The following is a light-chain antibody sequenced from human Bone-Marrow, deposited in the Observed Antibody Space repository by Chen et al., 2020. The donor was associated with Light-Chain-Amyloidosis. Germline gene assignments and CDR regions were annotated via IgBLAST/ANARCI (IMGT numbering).Light chain of an antibody. CDR3: SSCTSSSSYV. CDR2: AVS. V-gene: IGLV2-14*01. CDR1: SGDVGTYNY. J-gene: IGLJ1*01. Sequence: QSALTQPASVSGSPGQSIIISCPGTSGDVGTYNYVSWYQQHPGKAPKVMIYAVSNRPSGVSNRVSGSKSGNTASLTISGLQAEDEADYYCSSCTSSSSYVFGPGTKVTVL.